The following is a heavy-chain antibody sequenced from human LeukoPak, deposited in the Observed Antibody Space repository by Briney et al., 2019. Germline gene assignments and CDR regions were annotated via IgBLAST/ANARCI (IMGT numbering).Heavy chain of an antibody. D-gene: IGHD4-17*01. J-gene: IGHJ4*02. CDR2: IRSKAYGVTT. CDR3: TRVDPYGDYGL. V-gene: IGHV3-49*04. Sequence: GGSLRLSCTASGFSPGDYATSWVRQAPGEGLGWGGFIRSKAYGVTTEYAASVKGRFTISRDDSKSIAYLQMNSLKTEDTAVYYCTRVDPYGDYGLWGQGTLVTVSS. CDR1: GFSPGDYA.